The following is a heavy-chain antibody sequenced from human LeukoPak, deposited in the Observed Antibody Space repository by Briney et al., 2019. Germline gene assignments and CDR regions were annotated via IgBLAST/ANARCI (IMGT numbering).Heavy chain of an antibody. CDR3: ASFSSGWYGGDY. CDR2: INHSGST. V-gene: IGHV4-34*01. Sequence: PSETLSLTCAVYGGSFSGYYWSWIRQSPGKGREWIGEINHSGSTNYNPSLKSRVTISVDTSNNQFSLKLSSVTAADTAVYYCASFSSGWYGGDYWGQGTLVTVYS. CDR1: GGSFSGYY. D-gene: IGHD6-19*01. J-gene: IGHJ4*02.